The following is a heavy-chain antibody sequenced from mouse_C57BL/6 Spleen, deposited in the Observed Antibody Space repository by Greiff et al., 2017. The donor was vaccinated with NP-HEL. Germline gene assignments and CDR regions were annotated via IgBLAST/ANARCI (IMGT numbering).Heavy chain of an antibody. Sequence: EVNVVESGGGLVQPGGSLKLSCAASGFTFSDYYMYWVRQTPEKRLEWVAYISNGGGSTYYPDTVKGRFTISRDNAKNTLYLQMSRLKSEDTAMYYCAGGFAYWGQGTLVTVSA. CDR1: GFTFSDYY. CDR2: ISNGGGST. CDR3: AGGFAY. J-gene: IGHJ3*01. V-gene: IGHV5-12*01.